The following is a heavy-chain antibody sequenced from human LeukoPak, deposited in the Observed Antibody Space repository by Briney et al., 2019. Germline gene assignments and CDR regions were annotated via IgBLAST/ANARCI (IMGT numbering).Heavy chain of an antibody. CDR3: ARDRRGYSYGYRYYYGMDV. Sequence: PVKVSCKASGGTFSSYAISWVRQAPGQGLEWMGGIIPIFGTANYAQKFQGRVTVTADESTSTAYMELSSLRSEDTAVYYCARDRRGYSYGYRYYYGMDVWGQGTTVTVSS. CDR2: IIPIFGTA. J-gene: IGHJ6*02. CDR1: GGTFSSYA. D-gene: IGHD5-18*01. V-gene: IGHV1-69*13.